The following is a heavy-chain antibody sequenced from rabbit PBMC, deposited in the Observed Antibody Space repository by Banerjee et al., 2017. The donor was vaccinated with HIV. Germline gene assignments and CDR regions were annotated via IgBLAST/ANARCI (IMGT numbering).Heavy chain of an antibody. V-gene: IGHV1S45*01. CDR2: IYNGDGST. CDR3: ARVPADSGGFSFKL. D-gene: IGHD1-1*01. J-gene: IGHJ4*01. CDR1: GFSFSSSCF. Sequence: QEQLVESGGGLVQPEGSLTLTCTASGFSFSSSCFMCWVRQAPGKGPEWIACIYNGDGSTYYASWAKGRFTISKTSSTTVTLQMTSLTAADTATYFCARVPADSGGFSFKLWGPGTLVTVS.